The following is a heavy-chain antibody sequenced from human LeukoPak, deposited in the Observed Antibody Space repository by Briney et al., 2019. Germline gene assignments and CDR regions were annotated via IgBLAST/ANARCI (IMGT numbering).Heavy chain of an antibody. V-gene: IGHV1-18*01. D-gene: IGHD3-22*01. Sequence: ASVKVSCKASGYTFTSYAMHWVRQAPGQRLEWMGWISAYNGNTNYAQKLQGRVTMTTDTSTSTAYMELRSLRSDDTAVYYCARDPPRYDSSGYSLNYFDYWGQGTLVTVSS. CDR3: ARDPPRYDSSGYSLNYFDY. CDR2: ISAYNGNT. J-gene: IGHJ4*02. CDR1: GYTFTSYA.